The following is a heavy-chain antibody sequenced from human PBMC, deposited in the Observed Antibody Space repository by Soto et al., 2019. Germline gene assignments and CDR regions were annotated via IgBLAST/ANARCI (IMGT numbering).Heavy chain of an antibody. Sequence: QLLESGGGFVQHGGSLRLSCVASGFTFSNFAMAWVRQAPGEGLEWVSAISGSGDDTFYADSMKGRFTISRDNXXXXXXXXXXXXXXXXXXXXXXXXXXXXXXTTFGFWGQGTLVTVSS. D-gene: IGHD3-16*01. J-gene: IGHJ4*02. V-gene: IGHV3-23*01. CDR3: XXXXXXXXTTFGF. CDR2: ISGSGDDT. CDR1: GFTFSNFA.